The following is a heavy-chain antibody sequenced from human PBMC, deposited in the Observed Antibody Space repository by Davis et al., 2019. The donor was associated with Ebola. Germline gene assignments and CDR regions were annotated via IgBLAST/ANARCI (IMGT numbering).Heavy chain of an antibody. CDR1: GYTFTNYG. Sequence: ASVKVSCKTSGYTFTNYGITWVRQAPGQGLEWMGWINPHNGNTNYAQNVQGRVTMTTGTSTSTAYMEVGSLKSDDTAVYYCARAQFPTTSDHWGQGTLVTVSS. CDR2: INPHNGNT. D-gene: IGHD1-1*01. V-gene: IGHV1-18*04. J-gene: IGHJ4*02. CDR3: ARAQFPTTSDH.